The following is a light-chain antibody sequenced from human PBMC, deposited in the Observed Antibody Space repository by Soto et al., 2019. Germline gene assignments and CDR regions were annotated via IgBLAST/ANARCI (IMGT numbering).Light chain of an antibody. V-gene: IGKV1-5*03. CDR3: QQYSDNWT. Sequence: DIQMTQSPSTLSASVGDRVTITCRASQSISNWLAWYQQKPGTAPTLLIYKASTLQSVVPSRFSGSRTGTEITITISSLKTDDSATYYCQQYSDNWTLGQRTKVE. CDR1: QSISNW. CDR2: KAS. J-gene: IGKJ1*01.